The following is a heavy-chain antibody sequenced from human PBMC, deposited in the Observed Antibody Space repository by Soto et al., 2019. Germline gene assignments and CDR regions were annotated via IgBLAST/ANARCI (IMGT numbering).Heavy chain of an antibody. CDR2: ISAYNGKT. CDR3: ARDRDIAAAP. D-gene: IGHD6-13*01. J-gene: IGHJ4*02. Sequence: QVQLVQSGAEVKKPGASVKVSCKASGCTFTSYGISWVRRAPGQGLEWMGWISAYNGKTNYAQKHQGSVTMSTDTSTSTAYMELRSLRSGDTAVDYCARDRDIAAAPWGQGTLVTVSS. CDR1: GCTFTSYG. V-gene: IGHV1-18*01.